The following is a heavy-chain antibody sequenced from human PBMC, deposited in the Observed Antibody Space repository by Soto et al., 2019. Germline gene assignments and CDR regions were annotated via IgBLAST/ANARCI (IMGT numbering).Heavy chain of an antibody. J-gene: IGHJ4*02. CDR2: ISGSGGST. V-gene: IGHV3-23*01. Sequence: EVRLLESGGGLVQPGGSLRLSCAASGFTFSSYAMSWVRQAPGKGLEWVSTISGSGGSTYYADSVKGRLTISRDNSKNTLYLQMNSLRAEDTAVYYCAKEKRITMIVVVITTSGYFDYWGQGTLVTVSS. D-gene: IGHD3-22*01. CDR3: AKEKRITMIVVVITTSGYFDY. CDR1: GFTFSSYA.